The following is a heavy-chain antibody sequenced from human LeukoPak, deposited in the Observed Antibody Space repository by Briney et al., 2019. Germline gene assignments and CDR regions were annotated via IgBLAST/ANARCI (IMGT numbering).Heavy chain of an antibody. Sequence: AGESLKISCKGSGYSFTSYWIGWVRQMPGKGLEWMGIIYPGDSDTRYSPSFQGHVTISADKSISTAYLQWSSLKASDTAMYYCASQYCSSTSCYWLGGADYYYYGMDVWGQGTTVTVSS. D-gene: IGHD2-2*01. V-gene: IGHV5-51*01. CDR2: IYPGDSDT. CDR1: GYSFTSYW. J-gene: IGHJ6*02. CDR3: ASQYCSSTSCYWLGGADYYYYGMDV.